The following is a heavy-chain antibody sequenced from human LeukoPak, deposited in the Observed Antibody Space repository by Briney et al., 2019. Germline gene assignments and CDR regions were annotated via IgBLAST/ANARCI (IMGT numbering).Heavy chain of an antibody. CDR1: GFTFSSYA. CDR3: AKTDSYGSRGPGYFDY. CDR2: ISGSGGST. V-gene: IGHV3-23*01. Sequence: PGGSLRLSCAASGFTFSSYAMSWVRQAPGKGLEWVSAISGSGGSTYYADSVKGRFTISRDNSKSTLELQMNSLRAEDTAVYYCAKTDSYGSRGPGYFDYWGQGTLVTVSS. J-gene: IGHJ4*02. D-gene: IGHD5-18*01.